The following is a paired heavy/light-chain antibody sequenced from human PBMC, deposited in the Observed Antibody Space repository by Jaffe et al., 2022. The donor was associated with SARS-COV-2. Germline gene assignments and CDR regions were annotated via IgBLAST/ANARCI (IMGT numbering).Heavy chain of an antibody. CDR1: GASMRNYY. CDR3: ARVTDSTWYFDY. J-gene: IGHJ4*02. D-gene: IGHD6-13*01. V-gene: IGHV4-59*01. Sequence: QVMLQESGPGLVRPSETLSLTCSVSGASMRNYYWTWIRQPPGKGLEWIGYVYYSGSTKYNPSLNSRGTISVDTSNNQFSLKLTSVTAADTAVYYCARVTDSTWYFDYWGQGTLVTVSS. CDR2: VYYSGST.
Light chain of an antibody. Sequence: DIQMTQSPSSVSASVGDRVTITCRASQGISRWLAWYQQKPGKAPKFLIYVASSLQSGVPSRFSVSGSGTDFTLTISSLQPEDFATYYCQQANDFPFTFGPGTQVDLK. CDR1: QGISRW. CDR3: QQANDFPFT. CDR2: VAS. J-gene: IGKJ3*01. V-gene: IGKV1-12*02.